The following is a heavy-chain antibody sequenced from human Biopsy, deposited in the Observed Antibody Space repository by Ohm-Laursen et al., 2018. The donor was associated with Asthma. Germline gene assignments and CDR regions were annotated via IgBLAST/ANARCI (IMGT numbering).Heavy chain of an antibody. D-gene: IGHD3-22*01. J-gene: IGHJ4*02. V-gene: IGHV4-31*03. CDR3: ARAQDYYDSRGYYRSFDY. CDR2: IYYSGST. CDR1: YRSITSGGYY. Sequence: TLSLTCTVSYRSITSGGYYWTWIRQHPGKGLEWIGFIYYSGSTYYNPSLKSRVSISIDTSKNQLSLKLSSVTAADTAVYYCARAQDYYDSRGYYRSFDYWGQGTLVTVSS.